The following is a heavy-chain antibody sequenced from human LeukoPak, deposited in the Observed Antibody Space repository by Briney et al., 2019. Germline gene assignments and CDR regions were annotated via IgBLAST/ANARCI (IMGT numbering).Heavy chain of an antibody. CDR2: IYYSGST. V-gene: IGHV4-30-4*01. J-gene: IGHJ4*02. CDR1: GDSIGSGDYY. D-gene: IGHD2-2*02. Sequence: SETLSLTCTVSGDSIGSGDYYCSWIRQPRGKGVEWMGYIYYSGSTYYNPSLKSRVSISLDTSKTQFSLKLSSVTAADTAVYYRASLYCSSASCYTSYSCGQGTLVTASS. CDR3: ASLYCSSASCYTSYS.